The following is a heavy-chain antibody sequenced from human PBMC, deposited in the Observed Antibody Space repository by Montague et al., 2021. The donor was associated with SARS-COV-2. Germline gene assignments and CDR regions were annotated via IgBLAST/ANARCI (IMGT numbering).Heavy chain of an antibody. J-gene: IGHJ4*02. V-gene: IGHV4-59*01. CDR3: ARRALEYCSGGSCYSGFDY. Sequence: SETLSLTCTVSGGSISSYYWSWIRQPPGKELEWIGYIYYSGSTNYNPSLKSRVTISVDTSKNQFSLELSSVTAAYTAVYYCARRALEYCSGGSCYSGFDYWGQGTLVTVSS. D-gene: IGHD2-15*01. CDR1: GGSISSYY. CDR2: IYYSGST.